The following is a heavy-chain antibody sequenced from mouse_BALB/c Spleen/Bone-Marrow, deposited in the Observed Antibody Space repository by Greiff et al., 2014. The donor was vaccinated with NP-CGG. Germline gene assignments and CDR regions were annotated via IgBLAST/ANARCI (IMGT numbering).Heavy chain of an antibody. Sequence: VQLQQPGPGLVKPSQSLSLTCSVTGYSITSGYYCNWIRQFPGDKLEWMGYISYDGDNNYNPSFKNRISITRDTSKNQFFLRLNSVTSEDTATYFCAALWREGYYFHYWGQGTSLTVSS. J-gene: IGHJ2*02. CDR3: AALWREGYYFHY. CDR1: GYSITSGYY. V-gene: IGHV3-6*02. CDR2: ISYDGDN.